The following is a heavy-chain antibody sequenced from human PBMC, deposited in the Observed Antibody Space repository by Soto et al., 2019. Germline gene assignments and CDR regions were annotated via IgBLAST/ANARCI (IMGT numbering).Heavy chain of an antibody. D-gene: IGHD3-22*01. J-gene: IGHJ4*02. Sequence: GASVKVSCKASGYTFTSYGISWVRQAPGQGLEWMGWISAYSGNTGYAQKFQGRVTITTAYMELSTLRPDDTAVYYCVRGRGDSSGYDYLYYFDSWGQGTLVTVSS. CDR2: ISAYSGNT. CDR1: GYTFTSYG. V-gene: IGHV1-18*01. CDR3: VRGRGDSSGYDYLYYFDS.